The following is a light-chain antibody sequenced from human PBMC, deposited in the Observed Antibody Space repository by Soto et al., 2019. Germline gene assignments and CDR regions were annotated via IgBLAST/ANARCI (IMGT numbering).Light chain of an antibody. CDR1: QDTSKY. J-gene: IGKJ2*01. V-gene: IGKV1-33*01. CDR3: QQYNNLPYT. Sequence: DIQMNQSPSSLSASLGDRVTITCQASQDTSKYLHWYQQRPGKAPILVIYDASNLEAGAPSRFSGGGSGTSFTLTISSLQPEDIGTYFCQQYNNLPYTFGQGTKLEIK. CDR2: DAS.